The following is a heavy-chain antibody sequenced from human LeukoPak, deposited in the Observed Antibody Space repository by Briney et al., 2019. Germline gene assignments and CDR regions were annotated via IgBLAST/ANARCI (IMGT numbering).Heavy chain of an antibody. V-gene: IGHV4-61*02. CDR1: GGSISSGSYY. J-gene: IGHJ6*03. Sequence: SETLSLTCLVSGGSISSGSYYWSWIRQPAGKGLEWIGRIYTSGSTNYNPSLKSRVTISVDTSKNQFSLKLSSVTAADTAVYYCARDAPDFWSGYYRFDYYYYYMDVWGKGTTVTVSS. D-gene: IGHD3-3*01. CDR2: IYTSGST. CDR3: ARDAPDFWSGYYRFDYYYYYMDV.